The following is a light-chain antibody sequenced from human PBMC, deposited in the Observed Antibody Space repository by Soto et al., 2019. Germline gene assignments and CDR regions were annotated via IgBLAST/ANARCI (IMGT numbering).Light chain of an antibody. CDR3: SSYTSSGTGGYV. V-gene: IGLV2-14*01. Sequence: QSALTQPASVSGSPGQSITISCTGTSSDVGGYKYVSWYQQHPGKAPKLKIYEVSNRPSGVSNRISGSKSGNTASLTISGLQAEDEADYYCSSYTSSGTGGYVFGTGTKVTVL. CDR1: SSDVGGYKY. J-gene: IGLJ1*01. CDR2: EVS.